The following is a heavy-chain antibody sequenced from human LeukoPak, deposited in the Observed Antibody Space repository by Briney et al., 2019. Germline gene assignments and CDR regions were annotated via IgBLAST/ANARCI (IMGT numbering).Heavy chain of an antibody. Sequence: TGGSLRLSCAASGFTFSSYAMSWVPQAPGKGLEWVSPITGSGGSTYYADSVKGRFTISRDNSKNTLYLQMNSLRAEDTAVYYCAKTGAGNLVFDYWGQGTLVTVSS. J-gene: IGHJ4*02. CDR1: GFTFSSYA. CDR3: AKTGAGNLVFDY. CDR2: ITGSGGST. D-gene: IGHD1-14*01. V-gene: IGHV3-23*01.